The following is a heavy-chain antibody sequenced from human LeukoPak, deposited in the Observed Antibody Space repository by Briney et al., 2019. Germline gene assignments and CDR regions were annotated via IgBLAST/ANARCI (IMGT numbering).Heavy chain of an antibody. V-gene: IGHV1-2*02. Sequence: ASVKVSCKASGYTFTGYYMHWVRQAPGQGLEWMGWINSNSGGTNYAQKFQGRVTMTRDTSISTAYMELSRLRSDDTAVYYCLVRGVITLTYFDYWGQGTLVTVSS. CDR3: LVRGVITLTYFDY. CDR2: INSNSGGT. D-gene: IGHD3-10*01. CDR1: GYTFTGYY. J-gene: IGHJ4*02.